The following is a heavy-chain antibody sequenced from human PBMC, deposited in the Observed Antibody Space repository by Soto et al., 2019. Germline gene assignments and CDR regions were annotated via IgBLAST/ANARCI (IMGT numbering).Heavy chain of an antibody. D-gene: IGHD3-16*02. CDR3: ARESHIWGSYRSYYFDY. CDR2: IYYSGST. Sequence: SETLSLTCTVSGGSISSYYWSWIRQPPGKGLEWIGYIYYSGSTNYNPSLKSRVTISVDTSKNQFSLKLSSVTAADTAVYYCARESHIWGSYRSYYFDYWGQGTLVTVSS. V-gene: IGHV4-59*01. CDR1: GGSISSYY. J-gene: IGHJ4*02.